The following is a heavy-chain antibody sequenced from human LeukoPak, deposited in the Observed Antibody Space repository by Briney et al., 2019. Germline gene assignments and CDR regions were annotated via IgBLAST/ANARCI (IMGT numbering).Heavy chain of an antibody. V-gene: IGHV3-23*01. CDR1: GFTFSSYA. Sequence: GGSLRLSCGASGFTFSSYAMSWVRQAPGKGLEWVSAISGSGGSTYYADSVKGRFTISRDNSKNTLYLQMNSLRAEDTALYYCAKDRGPYCSSTSCYPDALDIWGQGTMVTVSS. CDR3: AKDRGPYCSSTSCYPDALDI. D-gene: IGHD2-2*01. CDR2: ISGSGGST. J-gene: IGHJ3*02.